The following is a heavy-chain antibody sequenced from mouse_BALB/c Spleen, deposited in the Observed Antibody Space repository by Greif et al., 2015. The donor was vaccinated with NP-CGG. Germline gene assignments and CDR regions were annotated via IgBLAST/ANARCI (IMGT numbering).Heavy chain of an antibody. V-gene: IGHV14-3*02. Sequence: EVKLQESGAELVKPGASVKLSCTASGFNIKDTYMHWVKQRPEQGLEWIGRIDPANGNTKYDPKFQGKATITADTSSNAAYLQLSSLTSEDTAVYYCARSGGWLLPCAYWGQGTLVTVSA. D-gene: IGHD2-3*01. J-gene: IGHJ3*01. CDR1: GFNIKDTY. CDR2: IDPANGNT. CDR3: ARSGGWLLPCAY.